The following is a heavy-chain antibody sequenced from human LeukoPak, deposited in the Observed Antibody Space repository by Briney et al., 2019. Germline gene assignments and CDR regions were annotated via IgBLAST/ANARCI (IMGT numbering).Heavy chain of an antibody. CDR2: INGCGGST. D-gene: IGHD5-24*01. CDR3: AKASRRWLQFGEYFQH. Sequence: GFLRPFFSTSGFNFWRFCMGWGRPAPREGLVLVSSINGCGGSTYYADSVKGRFPISRDNSKNTLSLQMNSLRAEDTAVYYCAKASRRWLQFGEYFQHWGQGTLVTVSS. J-gene: IGHJ1*01. V-gene: IGHV3-23*01. CDR1: GFNFWRFC.